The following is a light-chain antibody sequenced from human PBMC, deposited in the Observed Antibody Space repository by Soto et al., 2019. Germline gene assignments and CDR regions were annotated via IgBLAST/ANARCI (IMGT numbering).Light chain of an antibody. Sequence: EIVITQSPATLSVSTGERATLSCRASQSVSSNFAWYQQKPGQAPRLFIYGASTRATGIPARFSGSGSGTEFTLTISSLQSEDFAVYYCQQYNNWWTFGQGTKVDIK. CDR2: GAS. J-gene: IGKJ1*01. CDR3: QQYNNWWT. CDR1: QSVSSN. V-gene: IGKV3-15*01.